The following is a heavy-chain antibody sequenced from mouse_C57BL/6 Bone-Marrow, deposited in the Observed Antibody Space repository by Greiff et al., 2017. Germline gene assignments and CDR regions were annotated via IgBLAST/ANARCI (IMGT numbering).Heavy chain of an antibody. CDR3: ARYRDGSSYDYFDY. D-gene: IGHD1-1*01. CDR2: IRNKANGYTT. V-gene: IGHV7-3*01. Sequence: EVKVVESGGGLVQPGGSLSLSCAASGFTFTDYYMSWVRQPPGKALEWLGFIRNKANGYTTEYSASVKGRFTISRDNSQSILYLQMNALRAEDSATYYCARYRDGSSYDYFDYWGQGTTLTVSS. CDR1: GFTFTDYY. J-gene: IGHJ2*01.